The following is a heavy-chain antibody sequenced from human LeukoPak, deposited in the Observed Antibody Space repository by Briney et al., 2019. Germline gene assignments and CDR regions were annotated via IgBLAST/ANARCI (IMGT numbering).Heavy chain of an antibody. Sequence: SETLSLTCTVSGGSINSSSYYWGWIRQPPGKGLEWIGSIYYSGSTYYNPSLKSRVTISVDTSKNQFSLKLSSVTAADTAVYYCARDPTRYYALVNWFDPWGQGTLVTVSP. CDR2: IYYSGST. D-gene: IGHD2-2*01. CDR1: GGSINSSSYY. CDR3: ARDPTRYYALVNWFDP. V-gene: IGHV4-39*07. J-gene: IGHJ5*02.